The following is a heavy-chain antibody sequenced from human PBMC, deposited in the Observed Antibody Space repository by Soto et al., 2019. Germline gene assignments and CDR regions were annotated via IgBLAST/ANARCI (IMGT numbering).Heavy chain of an antibody. CDR1: GYTFTSYH. CDR2: ISAYNGNT. V-gene: IGHV1-18*01. CDR3: ARDSPPPRA. J-gene: IGHJ4*02. Sequence: QVQLVQSGAEVKKPAASVKVSCKASGYTFTSYHITWVRQATGQGLKWMGWISAYNGNTNYAQKLQGRVTMTTDTSTSTGYMELGSLSSYDKPVYYCARDSPPPRAWGQGTLVTVSS.